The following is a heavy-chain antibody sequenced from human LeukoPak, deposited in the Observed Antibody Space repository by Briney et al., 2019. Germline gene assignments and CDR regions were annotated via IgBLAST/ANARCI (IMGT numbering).Heavy chain of an antibody. D-gene: IGHD5-18*01. CDR1: GYTLTSYG. J-gene: IGHJ5*02. V-gene: IGHV1-18*01. CDR3: ARVVDTAMVTKGLFDP. Sequence: TSGNLSCKASGYTLTSYGISLVRQAPGQGLEWMGWISAYNGNKNYAQRLQGRVTMTPDTFKRTAYMEQRSLRSDDTAVYYCARVVDTAMVTKGLFDPWGQGTLVTVSS. CDR2: ISAYNGNK.